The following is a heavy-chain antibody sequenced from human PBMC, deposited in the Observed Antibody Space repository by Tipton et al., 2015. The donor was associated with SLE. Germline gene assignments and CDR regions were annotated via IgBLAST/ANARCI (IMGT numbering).Heavy chain of an antibody. V-gene: IGHV4-30-2*01. J-gene: IGHJ4*02. D-gene: IGHD3-22*01. Sequence: TLSLTCAVSGGSVNSAGYSWSWIRQPPGQGLEWIGFIYPVGTTNYNPSLKSRVTISLDRSKNQFSLNLTSVTGADTAVYYCASSALGGNDYDSTGYYYGIDYWGQGTLVTVSS. CDR2: IYPVGTT. CDR1: GGSVNSAGYS. CDR3: ASSALGGNDYDSTGYYYGIDY.